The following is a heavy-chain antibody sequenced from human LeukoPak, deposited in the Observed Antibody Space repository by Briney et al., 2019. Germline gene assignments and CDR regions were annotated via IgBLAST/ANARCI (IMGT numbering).Heavy chain of an antibody. CDR1: GFTFNNYG. J-gene: IGHJ4*02. CDR2: IRYDGSNT. CDR3: ARVTGYRIEDYFDY. Sequence: GGSLRLSCAASGFTFNNYGMHWVRQAPGKGLEWLAFIRYDGSNTYYADSVKGRFTVSRDDSKNTLYLQMNSLRGDDTAVYYCARVTGYRIEDYFDYWGQGTLVTVSS. D-gene: IGHD6-13*01. V-gene: IGHV3-30*02.